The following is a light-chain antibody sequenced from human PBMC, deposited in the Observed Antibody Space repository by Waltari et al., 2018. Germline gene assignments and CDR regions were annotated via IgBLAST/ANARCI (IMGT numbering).Light chain of an antibody. CDR1: QSVSSY. J-gene: IGKJ5*01. Sequence: EIVLTQSPATLSLSPGERATLSCRASQSVSSYLVWYQQKPGQTPRLLIYGACNRATGIPARFSGSGSGTDFTLTISSLESEDFAVYYCHQRSNWPITFGQGTRLEIK. CDR3: HQRSNWPIT. V-gene: IGKV3-11*01. CDR2: GAC.